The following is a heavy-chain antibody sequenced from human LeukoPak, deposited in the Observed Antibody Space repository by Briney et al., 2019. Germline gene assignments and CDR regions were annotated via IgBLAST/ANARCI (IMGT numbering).Heavy chain of an antibody. Sequence: SETLSLTCTVSGGSISGSSYYWGWIRQPPGKGLEWIGSMYYSGSTYYNPSLKSRVTISVDTSKNQFSLKLSSVTAADTAVYYCARTGTYYYDSSGPRGWFDPWGQGTLVTVSS. V-gene: IGHV4-39*07. CDR3: ARTGTYYYDSSGPRGWFDP. J-gene: IGHJ5*02. CDR1: GGSISGSSYY. CDR2: MYYSGST. D-gene: IGHD3-22*01.